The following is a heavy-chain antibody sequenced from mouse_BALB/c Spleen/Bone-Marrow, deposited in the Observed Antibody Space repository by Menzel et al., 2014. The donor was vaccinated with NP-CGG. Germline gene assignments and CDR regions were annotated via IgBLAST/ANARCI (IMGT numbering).Heavy chain of an antibody. V-gene: IGHV3-6*02. CDR2: ISYDGSN. D-gene: IGHD2-3*01. Sequence: EVKLMESGPGLVKPSQSLSLTCSVTGYSITSGYYCNWIRQFPGNKLEWMGYISYDGSNNYNPSLKSRISITRDASKNQFFLKLNSVTTEDTATYYCARDWDGYYFDYWGQGTTLTVSS. J-gene: IGHJ2*01. CDR1: GYSITSGYY. CDR3: ARDWDGYYFDY.